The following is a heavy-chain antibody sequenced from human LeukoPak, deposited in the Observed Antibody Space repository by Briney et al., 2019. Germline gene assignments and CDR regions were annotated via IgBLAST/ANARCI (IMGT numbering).Heavy chain of an antibody. V-gene: IGHV3-23*01. J-gene: IGHJ3*01. CDR1: GFTFSGYA. CDR2: IGTSGGTT. Sequence: GGSLRLSFAASGFTFSGYAMSWVRQAPGKGLEWVSSIGTSGGTTSYADSVRGRFTMSRDDSKNTLYLQMDSLRAEDTAIYYCATYTTTWTGFDLWGQGTLVTVSS. D-gene: IGHD6-13*01. CDR3: ATYTTTWTGFDL.